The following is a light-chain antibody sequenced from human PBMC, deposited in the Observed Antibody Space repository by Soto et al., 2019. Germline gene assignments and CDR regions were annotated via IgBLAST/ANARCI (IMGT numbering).Light chain of an antibody. CDR2: GTS. CDR3: QQYDSSGWT. CDR1: QSVSGSY. V-gene: IGKV3-20*01. Sequence: EIVLTQSPGTLSLSPGERATLSCRASQSVSGSYLAWYQQKPGQAPRLFIYGTSTRATGIPDRFSGSGSGTDFTLTISSLEPEDFAVYYCQQYDSSGWTFGQGTKVEMK. J-gene: IGKJ1*01.